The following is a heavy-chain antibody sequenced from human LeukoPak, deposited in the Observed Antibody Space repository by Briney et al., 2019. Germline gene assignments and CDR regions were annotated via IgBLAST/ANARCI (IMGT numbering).Heavy chain of an antibody. V-gene: IGHV3-30*01. CDR1: GFTFSSYA. CDR3: ARARGYSYSIDAFDI. Sequence: GRSLRLSCAASGFTFSSYAMHWVRQAPGKGLEWVAVISYDGSNKYYADSVKGRFTISRDNSKNTLYLQMNSLRAEDTAVYYCARARGYSYSIDAFDIWGQGTMVTVSS. CDR2: ISYDGSNK. D-gene: IGHD5-18*01. J-gene: IGHJ3*02.